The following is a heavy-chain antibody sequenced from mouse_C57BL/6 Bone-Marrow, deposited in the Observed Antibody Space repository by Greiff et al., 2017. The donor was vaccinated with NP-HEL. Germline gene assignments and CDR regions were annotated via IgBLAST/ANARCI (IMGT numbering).Heavy chain of an antibody. CDR1: GFSFTTYA. CDR3: GRHRTYYSNYGAMDY. CDR2: IRSKSNNYAT. D-gene: IGHD2-5*01. J-gene: IGHJ4*01. V-gene: IGHV10-1*01. Sequence: EVQLVESGGGLVQPKGSLTLSCAASGFSFTTYAMNWVRQAPGKGLEWVARIRSKSNNYATYYADSVQDRFTISRDDSESMLYLQMNNLKTEDTAMYYGGRHRTYYSNYGAMDYWGQGTSVTVSS.